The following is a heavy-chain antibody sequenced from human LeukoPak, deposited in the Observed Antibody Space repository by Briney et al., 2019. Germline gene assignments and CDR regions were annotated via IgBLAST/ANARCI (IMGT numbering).Heavy chain of an antibody. J-gene: IGHJ3*02. CDR3: AKGSPHTVVVTEGAFDI. D-gene: IGHD2-21*02. CDR1: GFSFSTYG. Sequence: QPGRSLRLSCSASGFSFSTYGFHWVRQAPGKGLEWVAVISYDGTNKYYADSVKGRFTMSRDNSENTLYLQMNSLRAEDTAVYYCAKGSPHTVVVTEGAFDIWGQGTMVTVSS. CDR2: ISYDGTNK. V-gene: IGHV3-30*18.